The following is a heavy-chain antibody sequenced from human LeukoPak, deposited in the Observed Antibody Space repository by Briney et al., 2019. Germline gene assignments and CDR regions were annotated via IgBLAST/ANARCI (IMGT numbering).Heavy chain of an antibody. Sequence: SGGSLRLSCAASGFIFSTYWMSWVRQAPGKGLEWVANINQDGSDKYYVDPVKGRFTISRDNAKNSLCLQMNSLRAEDTAVYYCARDLDYWGQGTLVTVSS. CDR2: INQDGSDK. CDR1: GFIFSTYW. J-gene: IGHJ4*02. V-gene: IGHV3-7*03. CDR3: ARDLDY.